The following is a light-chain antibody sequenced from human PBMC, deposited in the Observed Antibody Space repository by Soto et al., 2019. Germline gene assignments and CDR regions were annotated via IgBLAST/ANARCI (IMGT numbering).Light chain of an antibody. J-gene: IGLJ1*01. Sequence: QSVLTQPASVSGSPGQSITISCTGTSSDVGGYNRVSWYQQHPGKAPKLMIYDVTIRPSGVSNRCSGSKSGNTASLTISRLQAEDEAEYYCSSYTTSSTLEGVFGTGTKLTVL. CDR1: SSDVGGYNR. V-gene: IGLV2-14*01. CDR3: SSYTTSSTLEGV. CDR2: DVT.